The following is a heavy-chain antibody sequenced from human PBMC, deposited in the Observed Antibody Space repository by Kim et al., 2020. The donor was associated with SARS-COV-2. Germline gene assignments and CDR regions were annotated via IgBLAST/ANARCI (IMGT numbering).Heavy chain of an antibody. CDR3: ARGSSGSYPRAFDI. D-gene: IGHD1-26*01. V-gene: IGHV3-74*01. CDR1: AFTFSSYW. Sequence: GGSLRLSCAASAFTFSSYWMHWVRQAPGKGLVWVSRINSDGSSITYADSVKGRFTISRDNAKNTLYLQMNSLRAEDTAVYYCARGSSGSYPRAFDIWGQGTMVTVSS. CDR2: INSDGSSI. J-gene: IGHJ3*02.